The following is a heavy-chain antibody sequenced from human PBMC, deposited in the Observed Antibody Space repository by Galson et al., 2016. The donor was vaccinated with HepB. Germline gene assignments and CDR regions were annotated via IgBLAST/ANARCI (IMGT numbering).Heavy chain of an antibody. CDR3: ARVDEGYYYLIDY. CDR1: GFTFSSYA. V-gene: IGHV3-48*02. Sequence: SLRLSCAASGFTFSSYALNWVRQAPGKGLEWVSYIGGRSSPIHYADSVKGRFTISRDNAKNSLYLQMNSLRDEDTAVYYCARVDEGYYYLIDYWGQGTLVTVSS. D-gene: IGHD3-22*01. J-gene: IGHJ4*02. CDR2: IGGRSSPI.